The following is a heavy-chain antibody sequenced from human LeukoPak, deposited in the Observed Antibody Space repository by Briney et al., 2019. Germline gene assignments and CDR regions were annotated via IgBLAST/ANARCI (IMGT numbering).Heavy chain of an antibody. D-gene: IGHD3-16*01. J-gene: IGHJ3*02. Sequence: GGSLRLSCAASGFTFSDYILDWVRQAPGKGLEWVGRIRRGLNSYTTGYAASVKGRFSISRDDSKNSLYLHMNSLKTEDTAVYHCSRDGGEGGNSAFDIWGQGTMVTVSS. CDR2: IRRGLNSYTT. CDR1: GFTFSDYI. V-gene: IGHV3-72*01. CDR3: SRDGGEGGNSAFDI.